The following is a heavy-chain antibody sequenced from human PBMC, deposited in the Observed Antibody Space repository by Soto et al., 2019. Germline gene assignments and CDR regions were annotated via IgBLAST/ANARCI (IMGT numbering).Heavy chain of an antibody. V-gene: IGHV4-4*07. CDR3: ARDDYKDGGNNWFDP. J-gene: IGHJ5*02. CDR1: GGSITNYY. Sequence: NPSETLSLTCTVSGGSITNYYWSWIRQPAGKGLEWIGRMYTNERTNYNLSFKSRVTMSVDTSKNQFSLKLNAVTAADTAVYYCARDDYKDGGNNWFDPWGQGTLVTVSS. CDR2: MYTNERT. D-gene: IGHD3-16*01.